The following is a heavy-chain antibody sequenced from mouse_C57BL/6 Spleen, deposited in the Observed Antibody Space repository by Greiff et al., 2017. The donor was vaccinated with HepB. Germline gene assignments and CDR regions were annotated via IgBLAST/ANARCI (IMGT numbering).Heavy chain of an antibody. V-gene: IGHV1-82*01. J-gene: IGHJ4*01. Sequence: VQLQQSGPELVKPGASVKISCKASGYAFSSSWMNWVKQRPGKGLEWIGRIYPGDGDTNYNGKFKGKATLTADKSSSTAYMQLSSLTSEDSAVYFWARGDYGSSYEGDAMDYWGQGTSVTVSS. CDR2: IYPGDGDT. CDR3: ARGDYGSSYEGDAMDY. CDR1: GYAFSSSW. D-gene: IGHD1-1*01.